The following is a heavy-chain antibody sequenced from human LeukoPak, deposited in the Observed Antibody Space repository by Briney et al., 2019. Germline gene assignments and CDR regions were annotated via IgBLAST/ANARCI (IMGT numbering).Heavy chain of an antibody. V-gene: IGHV3-48*02. CDR1: VFPFSSYG. D-gene: IGHD4-17*01. CDR2: IGTSSSPK. CDR3: ARDNYGDYVEVFDY. Sequence: GGSLRLSCAASVFPFSSYGMNGARQAPGKGLEWVSYIGTSSSPKYYADSVKGRFTISRDNARNSLYLQMNSLRDEDTAVYYCARDNYGDYVEVFDYWGQGTLVTVSS. J-gene: IGHJ4*02.